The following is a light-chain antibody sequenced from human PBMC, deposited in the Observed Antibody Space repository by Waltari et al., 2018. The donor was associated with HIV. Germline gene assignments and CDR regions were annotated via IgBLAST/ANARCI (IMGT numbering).Light chain of an antibody. Sequence: QSVLTTPPSASGTPGQRVTSSCSGSSSHIGNDKVYLYQQLPGTTPKLLIYKNIQRPSGVPDRFAGSKSGTSAYLAISGLRSEDEADYYCVGWDASLSAYVFGAGTKVTVL. CDR1: SSHIGNDK. CDR3: VGWDASLSAYV. CDR2: KNI. V-gene: IGLV1-47*01. J-gene: IGLJ1*01.